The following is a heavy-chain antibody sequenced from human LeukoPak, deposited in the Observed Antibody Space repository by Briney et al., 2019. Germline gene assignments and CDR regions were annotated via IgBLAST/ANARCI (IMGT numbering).Heavy chain of an antibody. V-gene: IGHV4-59*12. CDR1: GDSISSYY. CDR2: IHYSGST. CDR3: ARLDIVVVPAAIPDAFDI. Sequence: SETLSLTCTVSGDSISSYYWSWIRQPPGKGLEWIGYIHYSGSTNYNPSLKSRVTISVDTSKNQFSLKLSSVTAADTAVYYCARLDIVVVPAAIPDAFDIWGQGTMVTVSS. D-gene: IGHD2-2*01. J-gene: IGHJ3*02.